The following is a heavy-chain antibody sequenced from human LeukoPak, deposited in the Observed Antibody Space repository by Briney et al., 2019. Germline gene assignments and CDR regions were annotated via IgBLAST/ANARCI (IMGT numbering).Heavy chain of an antibody. Sequence: GGSLRHSCAASGFTVSSNYMSRVRQAPGKGLEWVSVIYSGGSTYYADSVKGRFTISRDNSKNTLYLQMNSLRAEDTAVYYCARAYDSSGYYYLFDYWGQGTLVTVSS. CDR3: ARAYDSSGYYYLFDY. J-gene: IGHJ4*02. V-gene: IGHV3-66*01. D-gene: IGHD3-22*01. CDR2: IYSGGST. CDR1: GFTVSSNY.